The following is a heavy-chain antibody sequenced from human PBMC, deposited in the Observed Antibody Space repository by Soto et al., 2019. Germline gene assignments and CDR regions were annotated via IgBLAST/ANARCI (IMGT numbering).Heavy chain of an antibody. CDR3: ARLWFGELFSGFDY. V-gene: IGHV3-23*01. D-gene: IGHD3-10*01. CDR2: ISGSGGST. J-gene: IGHJ4*02. Sequence: SLRLSCAASGFTFSSYAMSWVRQAPGKGLEWVSAISGSGGSTYYADSVKGRFTISRDNSKNTLYLQMNSLRAEDTAVYYCARLWFGELFSGFDYWGQGTLVTVSS. CDR1: GFTFSSYA.